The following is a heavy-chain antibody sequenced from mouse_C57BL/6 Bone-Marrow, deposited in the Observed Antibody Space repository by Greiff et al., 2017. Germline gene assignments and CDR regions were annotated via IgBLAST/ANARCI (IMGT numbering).Heavy chain of an antibody. Sequence: QVTLKESGPGILQPSQTLSLTCSFSGFSLSTFGMGVGRIRQPSGRGLEWLAHIWWDDDKYYKPALKSRLTISKDTSKNQVFLKIANVDTADTATYYCARGTYYYDSSRFDYWGQGTTLTVSS. CDR2: IWWDDDK. D-gene: IGHD1-1*01. J-gene: IGHJ2*01. CDR3: ARGTYYYDSSRFDY. CDR1: GFSLSTFGMG. V-gene: IGHV8-8*01.